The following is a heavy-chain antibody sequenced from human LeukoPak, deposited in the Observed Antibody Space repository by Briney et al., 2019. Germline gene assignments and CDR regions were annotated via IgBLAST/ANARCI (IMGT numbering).Heavy chain of an antibody. D-gene: IGHD3-9*01. Sequence: SETLSLTCTVSGGSISSYYWSWIRQPRGKGLEWIGYIYYSGSTNYNPSLKSRVTVSVDTSKNQFSLKLSSVTAADTAVYYCARGGARYYDILTGYYTEPFDYWGQGTLVTVSS. J-gene: IGHJ4*02. CDR2: IYYSGST. V-gene: IGHV4-59*01. CDR1: GGSISSYY. CDR3: ARGGARYYDILTGYYTEPFDY.